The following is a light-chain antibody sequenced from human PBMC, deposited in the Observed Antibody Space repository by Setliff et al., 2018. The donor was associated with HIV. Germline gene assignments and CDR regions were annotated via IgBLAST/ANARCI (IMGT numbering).Light chain of an antibody. CDR1: SSDVGGYNY. CDR3: SSYAITNTLP. J-gene: IGLJ1*01. Sequence: QSVLTQPASVSGSPRQSITISCTGTSSDVGGYNYVSWYQQHPGQAPKLIIYEVKNRPSGVSNRFSGSKSGNTASLTISGLQAEDEADYYCSSYAITNTLPFGTGTKVTVL. CDR2: EVK. V-gene: IGLV2-14*01.